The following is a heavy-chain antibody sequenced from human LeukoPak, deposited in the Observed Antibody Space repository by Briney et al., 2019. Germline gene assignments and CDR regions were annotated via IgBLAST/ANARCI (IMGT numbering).Heavy chain of an antibody. Sequence: PGGSLRLSCAASGFTFRSHTMAWVRQAPGKGLEWVSGISGSGGRTYYADSVKGRFTISRDNSKNTLYLQMNSLRAEDTAVYYCAKGNCGSECYYHLDYWGLGTLVTVSS. CDR1: GFTFRSHT. CDR2: ISGSGGRT. V-gene: IGHV3-23*01. CDR3: AKGNCGSECYYHLDY. D-gene: IGHD2-21*01. J-gene: IGHJ4*02.